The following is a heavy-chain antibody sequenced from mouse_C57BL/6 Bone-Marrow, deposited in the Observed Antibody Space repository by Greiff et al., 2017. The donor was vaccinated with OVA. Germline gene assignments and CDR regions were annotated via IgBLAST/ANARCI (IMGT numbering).Heavy chain of an antibody. CDR3: AIGSSSYYYAMDY. J-gene: IGHJ4*01. CDR2: IWTGGGT. V-gene: IGHV2-9-1*01. CDR1: GFSLTSYA. Sequence: VQGVESGPGLVAPSQSLSITCTVSGFSLTSYAISWVRQPPGKGLEWLGVIWTGGGTNYNSALKSRLSISKDNSKSQVFLKMNSLQTDDTARYYCAIGSSSYYYAMDYWGQGTSVTVSS. D-gene: IGHD1-1*01.